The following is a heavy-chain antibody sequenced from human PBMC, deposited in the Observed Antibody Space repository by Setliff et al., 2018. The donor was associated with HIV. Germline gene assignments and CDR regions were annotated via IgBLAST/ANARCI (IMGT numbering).Heavy chain of an antibody. CDR2: IRYDGSNK. V-gene: IGHV3-30*02. CDR3: TTELGGSYYGWNY. CDR1: GFTFSSHW. J-gene: IGHJ4*02. D-gene: IGHD1-26*01. Sequence: GGSLRLSCAASGFTFSSHWMSWVRQAPGKGLEWVAFIRYDGSNKYYADSVKGRFTISRDNSKNTLYLQMNSLKTEDTAVYYCTTELGGSYYGWNYWGQGTLVTVSS.